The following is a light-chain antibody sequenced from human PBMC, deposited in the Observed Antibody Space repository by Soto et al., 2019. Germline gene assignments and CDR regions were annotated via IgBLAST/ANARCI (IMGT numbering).Light chain of an antibody. J-gene: IGLJ1*01. CDR1: SSNIGAGYD. CDR2: GNI. V-gene: IGLV1-40*01. Sequence: QSVLTQPPSVSGAPGQRVTISCTGSSSNIGAGYDVHWYQQRPGTAPKLLIFGNINRPSGVPDRFSGSKSGTSASLAITGLQAEDEGDYYCQSYDSTLSARYGFGTGTKLPVL. CDR3: QSYDSTLSARYG.